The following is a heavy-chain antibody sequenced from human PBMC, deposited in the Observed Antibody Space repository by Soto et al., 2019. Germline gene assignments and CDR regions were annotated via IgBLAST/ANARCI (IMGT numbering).Heavy chain of an antibody. V-gene: IGHV1-69*13. J-gene: IGHJ5*02. CDR3: ARDVQNTNWFDP. D-gene: IGHD1-1*01. CDR1: GYTLTSYG. CDR2: IIPFFGKA. Sequence: ASVKVSCKASGYTLTSYGISWVRQAPGQGLEWMGGIIPFFGKANYAQKFQGRVTITADESTSTAYMELSSLRSEDTAVYYCARDVQNTNWFDPWGQGTLVTVSS.